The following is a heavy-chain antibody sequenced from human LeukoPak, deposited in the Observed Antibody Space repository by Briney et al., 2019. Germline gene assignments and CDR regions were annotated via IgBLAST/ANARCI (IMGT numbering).Heavy chain of an antibody. CDR1: GNTLRELP. D-gene: IGHD3-3*01. V-gene: IGHV1-24*01. Sequence: ASVKVSCKLSGNTLRELPIQWVRQAGGKGLEWMAGFDPENAEIVYAQNFQGRVTMTEDTPTNTAYMELTSLTSDDTALYYCATRGSDFWSGFDYGGQGPQVTVSS. CDR2: FDPENAEI. CDR3: ATRGSDFWSGFDY. J-gene: IGHJ4*02.